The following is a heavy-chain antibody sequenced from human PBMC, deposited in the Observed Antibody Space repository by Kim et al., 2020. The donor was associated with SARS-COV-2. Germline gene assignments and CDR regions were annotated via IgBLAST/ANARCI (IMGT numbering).Heavy chain of an antibody. Sequence: SETLSLTCTVSGGSISSYYWSWIRQPPGKGLEWIGYIYYSGSTNYNPSLKSRVTISVDTSKNQFSLKLSSVTAADTAVYYCARDGLYGDWKYNWFDPWGQGTLVTVSS. J-gene: IGHJ5*02. CDR2: IYYSGST. CDR1: GGSISSYY. CDR3: ARDGLYGDWKYNWFDP. D-gene: IGHD4-17*01. V-gene: IGHV4-59*01.